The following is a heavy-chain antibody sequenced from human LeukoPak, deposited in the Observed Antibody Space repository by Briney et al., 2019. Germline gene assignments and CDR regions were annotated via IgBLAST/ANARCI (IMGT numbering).Heavy chain of an antibody. CDR2: IPSDGNNK. Sequence: GGSLRLSCAASGFTFSSYAMHWVRQAPGKGLEWVAVIPSDGNNKYYADSVKGRFTISRDNSKNTLYLQMNSLRAEDTAVYYCARDEYLWVVIQLGLFDYWGQGTLVTVSS. CDR3: ARDEYLWVVIQLGLFDY. CDR1: GFTFSSYA. J-gene: IGHJ4*02. D-gene: IGHD2-2*01. V-gene: IGHV3-30-3*01.